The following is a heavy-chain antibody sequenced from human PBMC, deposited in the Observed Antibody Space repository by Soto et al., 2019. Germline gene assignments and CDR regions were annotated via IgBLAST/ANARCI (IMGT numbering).Heavy chain of an antibody. Sequence: SETLSLTCTVSGGSIRSGYYYWSWIRQPPGKGLEWIGYIYYSGSTYYNPSLKSRVTISVDTSKNQFSLKLSSVTAADTAVYYCARRYYDSSDPFDYWGQGTLVTVSS. V-gene: IGHV4-30-4*01. D-gene: IGHD3-22*01. J-gene: IGHJ4*02. CDR1: GGSIRSGYYY. CDR2: IYYSGST. CDR3: ARRYYDSSDPFDY.